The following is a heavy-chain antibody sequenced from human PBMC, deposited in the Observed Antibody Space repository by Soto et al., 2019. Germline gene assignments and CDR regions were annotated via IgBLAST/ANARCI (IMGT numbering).Heavy chain of an antibody. J-gene: IGHJ4*02. CDR1: GFTFSSYA. CDR3: AKDPGHILYPFYYFDY. Sequence: GGSLRLSCAASGFTFSSYAMSWVRQAPGKGLEWVSAISGSGGSTYYADSVKGRFTISRDNSKNTLYLQMNGLRAEDTAVYYCAKDPGHILYPFYYFDYWGQGTLVTVSS. CDR2: ISGSGGST. D-gene: IGHD2-8*01. V-gene: IGHV3-23*01.